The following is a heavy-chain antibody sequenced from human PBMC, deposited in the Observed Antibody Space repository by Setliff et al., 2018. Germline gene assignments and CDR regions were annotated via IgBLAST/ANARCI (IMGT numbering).Heavy chain of an antibody. CDR2: VFSGDSDT. Sequence: PGESLKISCKGSGYRFTTYWIGWVRQMPGKGLEWMGIVFSGDSDTRYSPSFQGQVTMSADKSINTAYLQWSSLKASDTAMYYCARLGAPASHDAFDIWGQGTMGT. CDR3: ARLGAPASHDAFDI. V-gene: IGHV5-51*01. D-gene: IGHD6-25*01. J-gene: IGHJ3*02. CDR1: GYRFTTYW.